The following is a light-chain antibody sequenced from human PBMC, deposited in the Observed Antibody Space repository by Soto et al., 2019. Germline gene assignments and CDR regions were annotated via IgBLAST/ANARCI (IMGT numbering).Light chain of an antibody. V-gene: IGKV1-5*03. Sequence: DTQLTQSPSTLSASIGDRVTITCRASQEISDWLAWYQQRPGKAPKLLIYKASTLQSGVPLRFSGSGSGTEFTLTISRLQPDDFATYFCQQRTFGQGTKVEI. CDR2: KAS. J-gene: IGKJ1*01. CDR3: QQRT. CDR1: QEISDW.